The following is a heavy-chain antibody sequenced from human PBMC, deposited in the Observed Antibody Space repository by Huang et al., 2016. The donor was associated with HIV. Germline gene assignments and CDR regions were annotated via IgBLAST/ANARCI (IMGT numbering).Heavy chain of an antibody. J-gene: IGHJ5*02. CDR2: IYTRGST. D-gene: IGHD3-10*01. Sequence: QVQLQESGPGLVKPSETLSLTCTVSGGSISSYYWSWIRQPAGKGLEWIGRIYTRGSTNDNPARMGRVTRSVETAKNQFSLKLSSVTAADTAVYYCARGGELLWFGEPGGWFDPWGQGTLVTVSS. CDR3: ARGGELLWFGEPGGWFDP. CDR1: GGSISSYY. V-gene: IGHV4-4*07.